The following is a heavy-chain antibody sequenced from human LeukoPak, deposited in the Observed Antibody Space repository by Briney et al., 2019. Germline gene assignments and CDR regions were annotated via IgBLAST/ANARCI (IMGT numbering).Heavy chain of an antibody. D-gene: IGHD3-10*01. Sequence: GGSLRLSCAASGFTFSSYSMNCVRQARGKGLEWVSSISSSSSYIYYADSVKGRFTISRDNAKDSLYLQMNSLGPEDTALYYCARDLHYGSADYWGQGTLVTVSS. J-gene: IGHJ4*02. CDR2: ISSSSSYI. V-gene: IGHV3-21*01. CDR1: GFTFSSYS. CDR3: ARDLHYGSADY.